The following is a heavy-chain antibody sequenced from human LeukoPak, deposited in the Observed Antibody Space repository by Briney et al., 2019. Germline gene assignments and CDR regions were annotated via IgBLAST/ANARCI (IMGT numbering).Heavy chain of an antibody. D-gene: IGHD3-16*02. CDR3: ARVRYQTADY. V-gene: IGHV3-30-3*01. Sequence: GGSLRLSCAASGFTFSSYAMHWVRQAPGKGLEWVAVISYDGSNKYYADSVKGRFTISRDNAKNSVYLQMNSLRVEDTAVYYCARVRYQTADYWGQGTLVTVSS. J-gene: IGHJ4*02. CDR2: ISYDGSNK. CDR1: GFTFSSYA.